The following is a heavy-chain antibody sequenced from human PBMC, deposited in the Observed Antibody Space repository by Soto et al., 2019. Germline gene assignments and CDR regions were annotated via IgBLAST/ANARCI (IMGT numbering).Heavy chain of an antibody. CDR2: IYYSGST. V-gene: IGHV4-39*01. J-gene: IGHJ4*02. CDR3: ARQGSFNHATPWTD. CDR1: GGSISSSSYY. Sequence: QLQLQESGPGLVKPSETLSLTCTVSGGSISSSSYYWGWIRQPPGKGLEWIGSIYYSGSTYYNPSLKSRVTISVDTSKNQFSLKLSSVTAADTAVYYCARQGSFNHATPWTDWGQGTLVTVSS. D-gene: IGHD1-1*01.